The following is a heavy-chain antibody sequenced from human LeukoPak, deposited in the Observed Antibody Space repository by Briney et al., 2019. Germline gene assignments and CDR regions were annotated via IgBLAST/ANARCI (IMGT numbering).Heavy chain of an antibody. J-gene: IGHJ4*02. Sequence: PGGSLRLSCAASGFRFSDFYMSWIRRAPGKGLEWVSYISNGSVYSNYGDSVKGRFTISRDDAKSLLYLQMDSMRVEDTAVYYCAKAPIVGATPYYFDYWGQGTLITVSS. CDR3: AKAPIVGATPYYFDY. CDR2: ISNGSVYS. CDR1: GFRFSDFY. D-gene: IGHD1-26*01. V-gene: IGHV3-11*06.